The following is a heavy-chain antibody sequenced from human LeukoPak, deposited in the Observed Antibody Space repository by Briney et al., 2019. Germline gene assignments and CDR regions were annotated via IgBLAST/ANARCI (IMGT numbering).Heavy chain of an antibody. CDR2: IYYSGST. D-gene: IGHD3-10*01. Sequence: PSETLSLTCTVSGGSISSYYWSGIRQPPGKGLEWIGYIYYSGSTNYNPSLKSRVTISVDTSKNQFSLKLSSVTAADTAVYYCARGQANYYGSGSYYLNLWGQGTLVTVSS. J-gene: IGHJ5*02. CDR3: ARGQANYYGSGSYYLNL. CDR1: GGSISSYY. V-gene: IGHV4-59*01.